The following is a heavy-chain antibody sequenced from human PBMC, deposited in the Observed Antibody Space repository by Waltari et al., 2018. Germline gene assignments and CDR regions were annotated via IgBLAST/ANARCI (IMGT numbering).Heavy chain of an antibody. CDR2: NLYDGSKK. CDR3: ARWRRTVSGTVAYDL. CDR1: APTLPIHR. Sequence: AAPGGGVAQPPTPLRLHCAAPAPTLPIHRLAWVRQAPGKGLEGVAVNLYDGSKKFYADSVKGRFTVSRDNSNNIAFLEMNSLRVEDTAVYYCARWRRTVSGTVAYDLWGQGTMVSVSS. D-gene: IGHD6-19*01. J-gene: IGHJ3*01. V-gene: IGHV3-33*01.